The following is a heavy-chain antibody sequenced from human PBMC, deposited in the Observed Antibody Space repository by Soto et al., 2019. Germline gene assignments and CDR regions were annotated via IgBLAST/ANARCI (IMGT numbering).Heavy chain of an antibody. D-gene: IGHD3-9*01. CDR1: GGSFSGYY. V-gene: IGHV4-34*01. CDR3: ARGQTDFGWLLYYYYGMDV. Sequence: SETLSLTCAVYGGSFSGYYWSWIRQPPGKGLEWIGEINHSGSTNYNPSLKSRVTISIDTSKNQFSLKLSSVTAADTAVYYCARGQTDFGWLLYYYYGMDVWGQGTTVTVSS. J-gene: IGHJ6*02. CDR2: INHSGST.